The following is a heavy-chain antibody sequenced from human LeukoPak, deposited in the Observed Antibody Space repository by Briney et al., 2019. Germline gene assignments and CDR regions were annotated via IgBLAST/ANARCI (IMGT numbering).Heavy chain of an antibody. CDR1: GGSIRNYY. V-gene: IGHV4-59*01. J-gene: IGHJ4*02. CDR3: AGDSVGFDS. Sequence: SETLSLTCTVSGGSIRNYYWNWIRQPPGKGLEWIGLIYYSGSTNYNPSLTSRVTISVDTSKNQFSLKLRAVTAADTAVYYCAGDSVGFDSWGQGTLVTVSS. D-gene: IGHD1-26*01. CDR2: IYYSGST.